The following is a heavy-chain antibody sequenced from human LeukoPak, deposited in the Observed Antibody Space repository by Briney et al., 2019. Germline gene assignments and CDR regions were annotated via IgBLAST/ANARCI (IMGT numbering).Heavy chain of an antibody. J-gene: IGHJ4*02. CDR1: GGSISSSGYY. Sequence: SETLSLTCTVSGGSISSSGYYWGWIRQPPGKGLEWVGTIYYSGSTYYNPSLKSRVTISVDTSKNQFSLKLSSVTAADTAVYYCARFRTLTTHFDYWGQGTLVTVSS. CDR2: IYYSGST. V-gene: IGHV4-39*01. D-gene: IGHD4-11*01. CDR3: ARFRTLTTHFDY.